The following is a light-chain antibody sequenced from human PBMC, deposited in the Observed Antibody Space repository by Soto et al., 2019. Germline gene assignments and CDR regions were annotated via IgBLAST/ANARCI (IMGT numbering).Light chain of an antibody. J-gene: IGKJ1*01. V-gene: IGKV3-20*01. CDR1: QTVAYTS. CDR2: GTS. CDR3: QQYVTTPRT. Sequence: EIVLTQSPGILSLSPGARATLSCRASQTVAYTSLAWYQQRPGQAPRLLIYGTSTRATGTPDRFIGSGSGTAFTLTISRLEPEDFAVYYCQQYVTTPRTFGQVTKV.